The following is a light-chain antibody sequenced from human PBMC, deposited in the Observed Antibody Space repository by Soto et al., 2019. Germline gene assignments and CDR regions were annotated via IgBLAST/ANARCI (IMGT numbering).Light chain of an antibody. V-gene: IGKV3-20*01. Sequence: EIVLTQSPGTLSLSPGGRATLSCRASQSVSSSYLAWYQQKPGQAPRLLIYGASSRATGIPDRFSGSGSGTDFTLTISRLEPEDFAVYYCQQYGSATITFGQGTRLENK. CDR3: QQYGSATIT. J-gene: IGKJ5*01. CDR2: GAS. CDR1: QSVSSSY.